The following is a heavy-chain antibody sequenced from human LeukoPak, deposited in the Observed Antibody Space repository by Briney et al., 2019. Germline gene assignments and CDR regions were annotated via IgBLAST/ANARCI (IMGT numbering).Heavy chain of an antibody. Sequence: ASVNVSCKASGYSFTDYYMHWVRQAPGQGLEWMGWINPNSGGTNYAQTLQGRVTMTRDTSISTAYMELSRLRSDDTAAHYCARGVTARGFYYYMDVWGKGTTVTISS. CDR1: GYSFTDYY. V-gene: IGHV1-2*02. CDR2: INPNSGGT. D-gene: IGHD2-21*02. CDR3: ARGVTARGFYYYMDV. J-gene: IGHJ6*03.